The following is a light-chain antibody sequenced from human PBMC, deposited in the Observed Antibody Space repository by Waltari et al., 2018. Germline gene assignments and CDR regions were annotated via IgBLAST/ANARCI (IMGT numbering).Light chain of an antibody. CDR2: DVS. V-gene: IGLV2-14*01. CDR3: TSYASIGTYV. CDR1: SSDVGGYIY. J-gene: IGLJ1*01. Sequence: QSALTQPASVSGSPGQSIPISCTGPSSDVGGYIYFSWYQQHPGKAPKVLIYDVSKWPSGVSNRFSGSKSGNTASLTISGLQAEDEADYYCTSYASIGTYVFGTGTKVTVL.